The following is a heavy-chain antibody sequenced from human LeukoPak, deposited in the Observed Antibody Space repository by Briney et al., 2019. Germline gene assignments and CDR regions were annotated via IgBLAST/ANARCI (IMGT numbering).Heavy chain of an antibody. Sequence: SETLSLTCTVSGGSISSYYWSWIRQPARKGLEWIGRIYTSGSTNYNPSLKSRVTMSVDTSKNQFSLKLSSVTAADTAVYYCARRQDYGDYDYFDYWGQGTLVTVSS. J-gene: IGHJ4*02. D-gene: IGHD4-17*01. CDR1: GGSISSYY. CDR3: ARRQDYGDYDYFDY. CDR2: IYTSGST. V-gene: IGHV4-4*07.